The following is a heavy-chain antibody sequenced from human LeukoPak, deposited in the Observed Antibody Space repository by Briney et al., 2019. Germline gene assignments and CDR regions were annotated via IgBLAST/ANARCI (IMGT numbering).Heavy chain of an antibody. V-gene: IGHV3-53*01. CDR2: IYSGGNT. CDR3: ARDRSPILSAFDI. Sequence: PGGSLRLSCAASGFTVSNNYMSWVRQAPGKGLEWVSVIYSGGNTYYADSVKGRFTISRDNSKNTLYLQMNSLRAEDTAVYYCARDRSPILSAFDIWGQGTMVTVSS. D-gene: IGHD2-8*02. CDR1: GFTVSNNY. J-gene: IGHJ3*02.